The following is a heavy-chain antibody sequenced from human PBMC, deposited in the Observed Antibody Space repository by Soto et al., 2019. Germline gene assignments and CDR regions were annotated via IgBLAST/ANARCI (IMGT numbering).Heavy chain of an antibody. CDR1: GFAFSSQG. CDR3: ARIHSGGVF. D-gene: IGHD2-15*01. J-gene: IGHJ4*02. V-gene: IGHV3-30*03. CDR2: ISYDGSDK. Sequence: QVQLVESGGGVVQPGRSLRLSCAASGFAFSSQGMHWVRQAPGKGLEWVATISYDGSDKYYADSVKGRFTISRDNSKNTLYMQMNNLRAEDTAVYFCARIHSGGVFWGQGTLVTVSS.